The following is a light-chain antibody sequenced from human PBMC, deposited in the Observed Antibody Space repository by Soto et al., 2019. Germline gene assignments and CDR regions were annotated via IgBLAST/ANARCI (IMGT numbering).Light chain of an antibody. CDR3: TSYTTISTLV. CDR1: SSDVGSYNR. V-gene: IGLV2-18*02. J-gene: IGLJ2*01. CDR2: DVT. Sequence: QSALTQPPSVSGSPGQSVTISCTGTSSDVGSYNRVSWYQQPPGTAPKLMIYDVTNRPSGVPDRFSGSKSGNTASLTISGLQDEDEADYYCTSYTTISTLVFGGGTKLTVL.